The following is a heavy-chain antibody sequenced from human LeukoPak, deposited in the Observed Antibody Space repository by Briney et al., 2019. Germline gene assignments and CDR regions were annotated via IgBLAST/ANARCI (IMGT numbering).Heavy chain of an antibody. CDR3: AKGYDLYYYYYMDV. CDR2: ISWNSGSI. CDR1: GFTLDDYA. J-gene: IGHJ6*03. V-gene: IGHV3-9*01. Sequence: QPGRSLRLSCAASGFTLDDYAMHWVLQAPGKGLEWVSGISWNSGSIGYADSVKGRFTISRDNAKNSLYLQMNSLRAEDTALYYCAKGYDLYYYYYMDVWGKGTTVTVSS. D-gene: IGHD5-12*01.